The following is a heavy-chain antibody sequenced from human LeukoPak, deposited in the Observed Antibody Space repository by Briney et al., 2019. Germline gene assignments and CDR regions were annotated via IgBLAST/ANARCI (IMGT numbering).Heavy chain of an antibody. CDR3: AKDLGHGYSGYDLFDY. CDR2: ISGSGGST. Sequence: GGSLRLSCAASGFTFSSYAMSWVRQAPGKGLEWVSAISGSGGSTYYADSVKGRFTISRDNSKNTLYLQMNSLRAEDTAVYYCAKDLGHGYSGYDLFDYWGQGTLVTVSS. J-gene: IGHJ4*02. D-gene: IGHD5-12*01. V-gene: IGHV3-23*01. CDR1: GFTFSSYA.